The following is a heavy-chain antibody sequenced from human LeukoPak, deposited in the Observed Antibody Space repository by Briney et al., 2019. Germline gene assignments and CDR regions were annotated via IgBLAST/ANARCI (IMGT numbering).Heavy chain of an antibody. Sequence: PSETLSLTCTVSNYSISTAYYWGWIRQPPGKGLEWIGTMYHSGSTYYNPSLKSRVTISVDTSKNQFSLKLSSVTAAGTAVYYCARYDVWGSYRAFDYWGQGTLVTVSS. CDR3: ARYDVWGSYRAFDY. D-gene: IGHD3-16*02. CDR2: MYHSGST. CDR1: NYSISTAYY. V-gene: IGHV4-38-2*02. J-gene: IGHJ4*02.